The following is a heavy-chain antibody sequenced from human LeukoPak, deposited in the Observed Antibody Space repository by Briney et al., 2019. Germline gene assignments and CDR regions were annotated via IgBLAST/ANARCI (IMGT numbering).Heavy chain of an antibody. J-gene: IGHJ6*02. V-gene: IGHV4-59*08. CDR3: ARRYCSSTSCSNGMDG. CDR2: IYYSGNT. CDR1: GGSISSYY. Sequence: SETLSLTCTVPGGSISSYYWSWIRQPPGKGLEWIGYIYYSGNTNYNPSLKSRVTISADTSKNQFSLKLSSVTAADTAVYYCARRYCSSTSCSNGMDGWGQGTTVTVSS. D-gene: IGHD2-2*01.